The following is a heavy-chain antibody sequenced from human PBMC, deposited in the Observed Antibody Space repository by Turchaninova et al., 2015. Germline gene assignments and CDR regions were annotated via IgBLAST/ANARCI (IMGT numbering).Heavy chain of an antibody. CDR3: ARIGDYDVRSGRGRWFDP. CDR1: GFSPRTARVG. J-gene: IGHJ5*02. V-gene: IGHV2-26*01. Sequence: QVTLKESGPVLVKPTETLTLTCPVSGFSPRTARVGVSWIRQPPGKALEWLAPVVSNYEKSYPTSLKSRLTISKGTSTSQVVLTMTNMGPVDTATYYCARIGDYDVRSGRGRWFDPWGQGTLVTVSS. CDR2: VVSNYEK. D-gene: IGHD3-3*01.